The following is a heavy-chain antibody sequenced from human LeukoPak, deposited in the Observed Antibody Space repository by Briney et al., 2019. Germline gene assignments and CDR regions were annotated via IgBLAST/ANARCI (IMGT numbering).Heavy chain of an antibody. CDR3: ARILGDFWSGYYLAFDY. J-gene: IGHJ4*02. CDR1: GGSFSGYY. Sequence: SETLSLTCAVYGGSFSGYYWSWLRQPPGKGLEWLAEINHSGSTNYNPSLKSRVTISVDTSKNQFSLKLSSVTAADTAVYYCARILGDFWSGYYLAFDYWGQGTLVTVSS. D-gene: IGHD3-3*01. CDR2: INHSGST. V-gene: IGHV4-34*01.